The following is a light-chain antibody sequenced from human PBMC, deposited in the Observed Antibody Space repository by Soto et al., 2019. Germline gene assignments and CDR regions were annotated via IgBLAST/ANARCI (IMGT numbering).Light chain of an antibody. J-gene: IGLJ2*01. CDR2: DVT. Sequence: QSALTQPASVSGSPGQSITISCTGTSSDVGGYDHVSWYQQHPGKAPKLIIYDVTVRPSGISRRFSGSKSDNTASLAVSGLQPEDEADYYCTSWTTSTTMIFGGGTKVTVL. CDR3: TSWTTSTTMI. CDR1: SSDVGGYDH. V-gene: IGLV2-14*03.